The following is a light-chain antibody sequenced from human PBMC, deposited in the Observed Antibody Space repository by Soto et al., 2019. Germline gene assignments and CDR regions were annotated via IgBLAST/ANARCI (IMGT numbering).Light chain of an antibody. V-gene: IGLV2-14*01. J-gene: IGLJ1*01. Sequence: LTQPASVSGPPGQSITISCTGTSSDVGAYNYVSWYQQHPGKAPKLMIYEVSNRPSGVSNRFSGSKSGNTASLTISGLQAEDEADYYCSSYISSSTLVFGTGTKVTVL. CDR1: SSDVGAYNY. CDR2: EVS. CDR3: SSYISSSTLV.